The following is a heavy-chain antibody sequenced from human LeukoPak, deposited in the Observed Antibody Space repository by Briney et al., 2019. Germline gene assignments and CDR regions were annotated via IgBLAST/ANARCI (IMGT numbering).Heavy chain of an antibody. CDR3: ATDLWRPGAVTNLGLDY. CDR1: GYTLTELS. Sequence: ASVNVSCKVSGYTLTELSMHWVRQAPGKGLAWMGGFDPEDGETIYAQKFQGRVTMTEDTSTDTAYMELSSLRSEDTAVYYCATDLWRPGAVTNLGLDYWGQGTLVTVSS. D-gene: IGHD4-17*01. J-gene: IGHJ4*02. CDR2: FDPEDGET. V-gene: IGHV1-24*01.